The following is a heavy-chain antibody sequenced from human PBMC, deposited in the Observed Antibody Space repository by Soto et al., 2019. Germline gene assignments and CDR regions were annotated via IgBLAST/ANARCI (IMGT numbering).Heavy chain of an antibody. CDR3: ARDLDPNNDNDDGYYYYYGMEV. CDR2: ISSSGSYI. CDR1: EFTFSKFT. J-gene: IGHJ6*02. D-gene: IGHD3-3*01. Sequence: PGGSLRLSCAASEFTFSKFTMNWVRQAPGKGLEWVSSISSSGSYIHYADSVKGRFIISRDIARNSLYLQMNSLRADDTAVYYCARDLDPNNDNDDGYYYYYGMEVSGQGTTVTVSS. V-gene: IGHV3-21*01.